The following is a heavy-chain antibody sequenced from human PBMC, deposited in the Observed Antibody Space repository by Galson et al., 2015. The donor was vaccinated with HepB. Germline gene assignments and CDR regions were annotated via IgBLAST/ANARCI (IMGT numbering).Heavy chain of an antibody. CDR2: IKQDGSEK. CDR1: GFTFSSYW. CDR3: AREVGSLPPDYYYMDV. V-gene: IGHV3-7*01. D-gene: IGHD1-26*01. Sequence: LRLSCAASGFTFSSYWMSWVRQAPGKGLEWVANIKQDGSEKYYVDSVKGRFTISRDNAKNSLYLQMNSLRAEDTAVYYCAREVGSLPPDYYYMDVWGKGTTVTVSS. J-gene: IGHJ6*03.